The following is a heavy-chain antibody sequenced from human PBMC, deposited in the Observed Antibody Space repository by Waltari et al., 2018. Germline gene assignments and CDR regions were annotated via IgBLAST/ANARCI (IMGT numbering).Heavy chain of an antibody. J-gene: IGHJ4*02. CDR1: GFTFSDYW. CDR3: ARIIWWRIDY. Sequence: EVQLVESGGGLVQPGGSLRLSCAASGFTFSDYWMTWVRQAPGKGMEWVANRKRDGSEEHYVDSVKGRFTSSRDNAKNSLYLQMNSLRAEDTALYYCARIIWWRIDYWGQGTLVTVSS. CDR2: RKRDGSEE. V-gene: IGHV3-7*01. D-gene: IGHD2-15*01.